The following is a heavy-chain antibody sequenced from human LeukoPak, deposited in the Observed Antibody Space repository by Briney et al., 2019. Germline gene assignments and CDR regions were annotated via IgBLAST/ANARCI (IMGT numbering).Heavy chain of an antibody. CDR1: GGSISSYY. Sequence: SETLSLTCTVSGGSISSYYWSWVRQPPGKGLEWIGYIHYTGSTKYNPSLKSRVTISVDTSKNQFSLKLSSVTAADTAVYYCTSTPDYYDSSGIFDYWGQGTLVTVSS. CDR2: IHYTGST. CDR3: TSTPDYYDSSGIFDY. V-gene: IGHV4-59*01. J-gene: IGHJ4*02. D-gene: IGHD3-22*01.